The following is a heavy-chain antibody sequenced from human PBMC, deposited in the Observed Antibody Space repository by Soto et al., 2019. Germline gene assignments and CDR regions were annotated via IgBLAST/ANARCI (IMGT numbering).Heavy chain of an antibody. J-gene: IGHJ1*01. D-gene: IGHD6-19*01. CDR3: ARLAVAGTWYFQH. Sequence: GGSLRLSCAASGFTLSSYAMSWVRQAPGKGLEWVSAISGSGGSTYYADSVKGRFTISRDNSKNTLYLQMNSLRAEDTAVYYCARLAVAGTWYFQHWGQGTLVTVSS. CDR2: ISGSGGST. V-gene: IGHV3-23*01. CDR1: GFTLSSYA.